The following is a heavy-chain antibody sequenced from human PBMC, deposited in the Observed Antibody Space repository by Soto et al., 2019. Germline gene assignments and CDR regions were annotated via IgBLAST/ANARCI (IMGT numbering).Heavy chain of an antibody. D-gene: IGHD3-10*01. CDR3: ATEDYYGSGSEGSLGY. Sequence: QVQLVQSGAEVKKPGASVKVSCKASGYTFTSYGISWVRQAPGQGLEWMGWISAYNGNTNYAQKLQGRVTMTTDTPTSTAYMERRSLRADDTAVYYCATEDYYGSGSEGSLGYWGQGTLVTVSS. V-gene: IGHV1-18*01. J-gene: IGHJ4*02. CDR1: GYTFTSYG. CDR2: ISAYNGNT.